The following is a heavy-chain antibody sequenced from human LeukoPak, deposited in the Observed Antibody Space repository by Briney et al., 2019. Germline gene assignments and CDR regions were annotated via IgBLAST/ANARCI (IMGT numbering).Heavy chain of an antibody. Sequence: GESLKISCKGSGYSFTSYWIGWVRQMPGKGLEWMGIIYPGDSDTRYSPSFQGQVTISADKSISTAYLQWSSLKASDTAMYYCARQARSGTSLVGSYYYGMDVWGQGTTVTVSS. CDR1: GYSFTSYW. CDR2: IYPGDSDT. CDR3: ARQARSGTSLVGSYYYGMDV. V-gene: IGHV5-51*01. J-gene: IGHJ6*02. D-gene: IGHD2-2*01.